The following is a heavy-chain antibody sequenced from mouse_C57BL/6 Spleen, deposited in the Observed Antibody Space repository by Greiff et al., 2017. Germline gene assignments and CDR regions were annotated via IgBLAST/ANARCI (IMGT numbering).Heavy chain of an antibody. CDR1: GFNIKNTY. V-gene: IGHV14-3*01. J-gene: IGHJ2*01. Sequence: EVQLVESVAELVRPGASVKLSCTASGFNIKNTYMHWVKQRPEQGLEWIGRIDPANGNTKYAPKFQGKATITADTSSNTAYLQLSSLTSEDTAIYYCARSAGYLGYYFDYWGQGTTLTVSS. CDR3: ARSAGYLGYYFDY. CDR2: IDPANGNT. D-gene: IGHD2-3*01.